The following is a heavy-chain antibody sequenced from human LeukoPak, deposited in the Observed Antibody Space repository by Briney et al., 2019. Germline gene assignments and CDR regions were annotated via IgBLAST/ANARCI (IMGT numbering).Heavy chain of an antibody. CDR1: GFTFSSYG. CDR3: AKAPPNHDYGDYYFDY. Sequence: PGGSLRLSCAASGFTFSSYGMHWVRQAPGKGLEWVAFIRYDGSNKYYADSVKGRFTISRDNSKNTLYLQMNSLRAEDTAVYYCAKAPPNHDYGDYYFDYWGQGTLVTVSS. V-gene: IGHV3-30*02. D-gene: IGHD4-17*01. J-gene: IGHJ4*02. CDR2: IRYDGSNK.